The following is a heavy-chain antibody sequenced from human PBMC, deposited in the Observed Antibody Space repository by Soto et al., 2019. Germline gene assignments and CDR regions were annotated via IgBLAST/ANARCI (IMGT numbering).Heavy chain of an antibody. D-gene: IGHD3-16*01. CDR2: ILPLPDIA. Sequence: SVKVSCKVSGGTFANYIISWVRQAPGQGLEWVGRILPLPDIANYAHKFHDRVTITADRSTSTTYMELTSLRSDDTAVYYCVTYVDRRDYLDVWGKGTTVTVSS. J-gene: IGHJ6*03. V-gene: IGHV1-69*02. CDR1: GGTFANYI. CDR3: VTYVDRRDYLDV.